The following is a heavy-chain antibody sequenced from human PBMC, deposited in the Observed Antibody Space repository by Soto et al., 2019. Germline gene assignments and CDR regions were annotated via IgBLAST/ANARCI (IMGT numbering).Heavy chain of an antibody. D-gene: IGHD2-15*01. Sequence: GASVKVSCKASGYTFTSHYMHWVRQAPGQGLEWMGWINPNSGGTNYAQKLQGRVTMTRDPSISTAYMELSRLRSDDTAVYYCARDLDMDSLVEVAATPPGYWGQGTLVTVSS. CDR2: INPNSGGT. CDR1: GYTFTSHY. V-gene: IGHV1-2*02. J-gene: IGHJ4*02. CDR3: ARDLDMDSLVEVAATPPGY.